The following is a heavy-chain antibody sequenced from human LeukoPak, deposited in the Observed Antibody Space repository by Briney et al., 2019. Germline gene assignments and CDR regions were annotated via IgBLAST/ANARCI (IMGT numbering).Heavy chain of an antibody. V-gene: IGHV3-30*18. Sequence: GRSLRLPCAASGFIFSGNSMHWVRQAPGKGLEWVAVISYDGKKKYYADSVKGRFTISRENSQNRQYLQMNSLIPEDTAVYYCAKEGGSNSDYFDYWGQGTLVTVSS. CDR3: AKEGGSNSDYFDY. CDR1: GFIFSGNS. CDR2: ISYDGKKK. J-gene: IGHJ4*02. D-gene: IGHD1-26*01.